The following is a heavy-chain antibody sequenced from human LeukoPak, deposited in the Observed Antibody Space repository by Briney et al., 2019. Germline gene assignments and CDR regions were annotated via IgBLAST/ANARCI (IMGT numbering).Heavy chain of an antibody. CDR3: ARDHRGTVTYFDY. J-gene: IGHJ4*02. CDR1: GYTFTSYG. CDR2: ISAYNGNT. V-gene: IGHV1-18*01. Sequence: ASVKVSSKASGYTFTSYGISRVRQAPGQGLEWMGWISAYNGNTNYAQKLQGRVTMTTDTSTSTAYMKLRSLRSDDTAVYYCARDHRGTVTYFDYWGQGTLVTVSS. D-gene: IGHD4-17*01.